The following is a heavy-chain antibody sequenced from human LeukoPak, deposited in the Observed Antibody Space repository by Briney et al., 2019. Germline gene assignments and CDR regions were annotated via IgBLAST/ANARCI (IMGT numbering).Heavy chain of an antibody. V-gene: IGHV3-21*01. J-gene: IGHJ5*02. Sequence: GGFLRLSCAASGFTFSGYCMNWVRQVPGKGLEWVSSISSGGSYIYYADSVKGRFTISRDNAKNSLYLQMSSLRAEDTAVYYCARDLGGREVWFGEPRVHFDPWGQGTLVTVSS. CDR3: ARDLGGREVWFGEPRVHFDP. D-gene: IGHD3-10*01. CDR1: GFTFSGYC. CDR2: ISSGGSYI.